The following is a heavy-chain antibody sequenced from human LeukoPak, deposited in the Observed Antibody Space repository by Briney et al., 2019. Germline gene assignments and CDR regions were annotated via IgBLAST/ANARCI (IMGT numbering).Heavy chain of an antibody. D-gene: IGHD3-22*01. J-gene: IGHJ5*02. Sequence: PGGSLRLSCAASGFTFSSYAMSWVRQAPGKGLEWVSAISGSGGSTYYADSVKGRFTISRDNSKNTLYLQMNSLRAEDTAVYYCAKGHDSSGYYSNWFDPWCQGTLVTVSS. CDR2: ISGSGGST. V-gene: IGHV3-23*01. CDR3: AKGHDSSGYYSNWFDP. CDR1: GFTFSSYA.